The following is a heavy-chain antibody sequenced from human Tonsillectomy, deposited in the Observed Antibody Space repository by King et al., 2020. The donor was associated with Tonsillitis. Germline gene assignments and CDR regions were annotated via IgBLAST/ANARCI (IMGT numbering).Heavy chain of an antibody. V-gene: IGHV3-9*01. J-gene: IGHJ4*02. CDR3: ARGSRGSIDY. D-gene: IGHD3-16*01. Sequence: QLVQSGGGLVQPGRSLRLSCAASGFTFDDHAMHWVRQAPGKGLEWVSGISWNSGSIGYADSVKGRFTISRDNAKNSLYLQMNSLRAEDTALYYCARGSRGSIDYWGQGTLVTVSS. CDR2: ISWNSGSI. CDR1: GFTFDDHA.